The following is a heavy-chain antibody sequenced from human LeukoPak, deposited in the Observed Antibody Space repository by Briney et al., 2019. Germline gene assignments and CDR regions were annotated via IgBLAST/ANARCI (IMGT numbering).Heavy chain of an antibody. CDR2: ISSSSSYI. D-gene: IGHD5-12*01. CDR1: GFTFSSYS. V-gene: IGHV3-21*01. Sequence: GGSLRLSCAASGFTFSSYSMIWVRQAPGKGLEWVSSISSSSSYIYYADSVKGLFTISRYNAKNSLYLQMNSLRAEDTAVYYCARDLVVATITPYYFDYWGQGTLVTVSS. J-gene: IGHJ4*02. CDR3: ARDLVVATITPYYFDY.